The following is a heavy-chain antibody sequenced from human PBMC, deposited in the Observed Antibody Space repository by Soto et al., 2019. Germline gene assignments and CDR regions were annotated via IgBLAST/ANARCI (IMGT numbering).Heavy chain of an antibody. Sequence: SETLSLTCAVSVDSIISGYHCAWIRQPPGKGLEWIASIYHSGTTYYNPSLKSRVTISVDRSRNQFSLKLSSVTAADTAVYYCARLRIAAAASDFDYWGQGTLVTVSS. V-gene: IGHV4-38-2*01. CDR1: VDSIISGYH. CDR3: ARLRIAAAASDFDY. D-gene: IGHD6-13*01. J-gene: IGHJ4*02. CDR2: IYHSGTT.